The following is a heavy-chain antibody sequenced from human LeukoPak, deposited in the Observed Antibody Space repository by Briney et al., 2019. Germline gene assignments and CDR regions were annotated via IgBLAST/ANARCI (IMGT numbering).Heavy chain of an antibody. CDR2: IYSGGST. Sequence: GGSLRLSCAASGFTVSSNYMSWVRQAPGKGLEWVSVIYSGGSTYYADSVKGRFTISRHNSKNTLYLQMNSLRAEDTAVYYCARTLYYYDSSGYYSPSYFDYWGQGTLVTVSS. J-gene: IGHJ4*02. CDR1: GFTVSSNY. CDR3: ARTLYYYDSSGYYSPSYFDY. V-gene: IGHV3-53*04. D-gene: IGHD3-22*01.